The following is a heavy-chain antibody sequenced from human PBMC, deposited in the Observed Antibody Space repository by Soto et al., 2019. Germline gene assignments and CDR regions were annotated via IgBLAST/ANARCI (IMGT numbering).Heavy chain of an antibody. CDR2: ISAYNGNT. CDR1: GYTFTSYG. J-gene: IGHJ4*02. Sequence: ASVKGSCKASGYTFTSYGISWVRQAPGEGLEWMGWISAYNGNTNYAQKLQGRVTMTTDTSTSTAYMELRSLRSDDTAVYYCARVVLRYFDWLLYTHAHKKYFDYWGQGPLVTVSS. V-gene: IGHV1-18*01. CDR3: ARVVLRYFDWLLYTHAHKKYFDY. D-gene: IGHD3-9*01.